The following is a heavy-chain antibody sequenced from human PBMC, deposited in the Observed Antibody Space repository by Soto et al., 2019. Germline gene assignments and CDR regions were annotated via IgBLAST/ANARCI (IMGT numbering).Heavy chain of an antibody. CDR3: PLQGNSIKGGYFDY. CDR1: GFTFSNAW. V-gene: IGHV3-15*01. Sequence: EVQLVESGGGLVKPGGSLRLSCAASGFTFSNAWMSWVRQAPGKGLEWVGRIKSKTDGGTTDYAAPVKGRFTISRDDSKTTRYRKMTSLKTGDTAVYYCPLQGNSIKGGYFDYGGQGTLVTVP. CDR2: IKSKTDGGTT. D-gene: IGHD4-4*01. J-gene: IGHJ4*02.